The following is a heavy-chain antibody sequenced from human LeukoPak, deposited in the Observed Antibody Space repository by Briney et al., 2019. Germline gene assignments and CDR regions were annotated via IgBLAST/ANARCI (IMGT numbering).Heavy chain of an antibody. CDR2: IYSGGST. Sequence: GGSLRLSCAASGFTVSSNYMSWVRQAPGKGLEWVSVIYSGGSTYYADSVKGRFTISRDNSKNTLYLQMNSLRAEDTAVYYCAKGQTRNSWYYFDYWGQRTPVTVSS. D-gene: IGHD6-13*01. CDR3: AKGQTRNSWYYFDY. CDR1: GFTVSSNY. J-gene: IGHJ4*02. V-gene: IGHV3-66*01.